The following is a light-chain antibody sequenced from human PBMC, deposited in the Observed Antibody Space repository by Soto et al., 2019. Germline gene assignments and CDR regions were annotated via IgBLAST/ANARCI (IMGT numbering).Light chain of an antibody. CDR2: KAS. V-gene: IGKV1-5*03. CDR1: QSISSW. CDR3: QQYNSYPLT. Sequence: DIRMTQSPSTLSASVGERVTITCRASQSISSWLAWYQQKPGKAPKLLIYKASSLESGVPSRFSGSGSGTEFTLTISSLQPDDFATYYCQQYNSYPLTFGQGTRLEI. J-gene: IGKJ5*01.